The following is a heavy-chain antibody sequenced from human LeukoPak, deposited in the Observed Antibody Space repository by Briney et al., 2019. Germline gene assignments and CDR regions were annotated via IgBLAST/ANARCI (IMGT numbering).Heavy chain of an antibody. CDR3: ARGPLKWDY. CDR2: IYYSGST. V-gene: IGHV4-39*07. Sequence: ASETLSLTCTVSGGSISSGSYYWGWLRQPPGKGPEWIGSIYYSGSTYYNPSLKSRVTISVDTSKNQFSLKLSSVTAADTAVYYCARGPLKWDYWGQGTLVTVSS. D-gene: IGHD2-8*01. J-gene: IGHJ4*02. CDR1: GGSISSGSYY.